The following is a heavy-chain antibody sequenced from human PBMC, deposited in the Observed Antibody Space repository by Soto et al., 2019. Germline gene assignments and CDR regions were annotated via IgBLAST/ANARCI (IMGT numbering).Heavy chain of an antibody. CDR1: GFTFSNYA. J-gene: IGHJ4*02. Sequence: EVQVLESGGDLVQPGGSLRLSCAASGFTFSNYAMSWVRQAPGKGLEWVSAISGSGDITYYADSVRGRFTISRDNFKNSVYLKMNGLRADDTALYYCAKHLNSGWSKFDYWGQGPLVTVSS. D-gene: IGHD6-19*01. CDR3: AKHLNSGWSKFDY. CDR2: ISGSGDIT. V-gene: IGHV3-23*01.